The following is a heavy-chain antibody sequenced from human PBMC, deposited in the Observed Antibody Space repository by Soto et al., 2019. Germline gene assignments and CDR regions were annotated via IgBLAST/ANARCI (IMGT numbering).Heavy chain of an antibody. J-gene: IGHJ4*02. V-gene: IGHV1-69*08. CDR1: GGTSTIYT. CDR2: IVPTLRIT. CDR3: ATDKYGAGRVGVHF. D-gene: IGHD3-3*02. Sequence: QVQLVQSGAEVKKPGASLRVSCETSGGTSTIYTITWVRQAPGQGLQWMGRIVPTLRITNYAQEFQGRLTITADSSTSTAHIELTSLTSEDTAVYYCATDKYGAGRVGVHFWGQETLVTVSS.